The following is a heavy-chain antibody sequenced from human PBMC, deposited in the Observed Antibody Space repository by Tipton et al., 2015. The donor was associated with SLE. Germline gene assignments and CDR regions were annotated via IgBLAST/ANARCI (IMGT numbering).Heavy chain of an antibody. D-gene: IGHD3-3*01. CDR3: AREVRYYDFWSGTADDWYFDL. V-gene: IGHV4-61*02. J-gene: IGHJ2*01. CDR1: GGSISSGSYY. Sequence: TLSLTCTVSGGSISSGSYYWSWIRQPAGKGLEWIGRIYTSGSTNYNPSLKSRVTISVDTSKNQFSLKLSSVTAADTAVYYCAREVRYYDFWSGTADDWYFDLWGRGTLVTVSS. CDR2: IYTSGST.